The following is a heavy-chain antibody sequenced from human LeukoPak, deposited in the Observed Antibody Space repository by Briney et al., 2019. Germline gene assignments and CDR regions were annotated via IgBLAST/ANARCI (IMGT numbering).Heavy chain of an antibody. CDR2: ISSSGAYT. CDR1: GFTFTSYA. J-gene: IGHJ6*02. CDR3: ARSPYYYYGMDV. Sequence: PGGSLRLSCAASGFTFTSYALSWVRQAPGKGLEWVSGISSSGAYTYYADSVKGRFTISRDNSKNTLHLQMHSLRSEDTAVYYCARSPYYYYGMDVWGQGTTVTVSS. V-gene: IGHV3-23*01.